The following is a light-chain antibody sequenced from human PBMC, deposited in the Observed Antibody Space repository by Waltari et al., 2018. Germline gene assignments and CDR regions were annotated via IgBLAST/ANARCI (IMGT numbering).Light chain of an antibody. CDR3: QSYDRSLSGSV. J-gene: IGLJ3*02. CDR2: SDT. Sequence: QSVLTQPPSLSRAPVQSVTIPCTASSSNPVAGYDGHRYHHFPGADPKLIISSDTHRPSGVPDRFSGSKSGTSASLAVTGLQADDEADYYCQSYDRSLSGSVFGGGTKLTVL. CDR1: SSNPVAGYD. V-gene: IGLV1-40*01.